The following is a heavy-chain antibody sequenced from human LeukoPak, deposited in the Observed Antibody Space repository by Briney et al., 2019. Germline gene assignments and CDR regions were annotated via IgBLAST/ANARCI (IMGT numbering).Heavy chain of an antibody. V-gene: IGHV3-48*03. CDR2: ISSSGSTI. Sequence: GGSLRLSCAASGFTLSSYEMNWVRQAPGKGLEWISYISSSGSTIYYGDSVKGRFTISRDSAKNSLYLQMNSLRAEDTAVYYCAKGWDSGPHFVSWGEGILVTVSS. J-gene: IGHJ4*02. D-gene: IGHD1-26*01. CDR1: GFTLSSYE. CDR3: AKGWDSGPHFVS.